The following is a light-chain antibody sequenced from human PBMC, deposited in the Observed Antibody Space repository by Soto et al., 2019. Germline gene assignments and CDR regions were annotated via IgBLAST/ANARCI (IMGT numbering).Light chain of an antibody. CDR2: GAS. CDR1: QTVTSNY. J-gene: IGKJ1*01. V-gene: IGKV3-20*01. CDR3: QQYGSSPGT. Sequence: EIVLTQSPGTLSSSPGERATLSCRASQTVTSNYLAWYQQKPGQAPRLLFFGASIRATGLPDRFSGGGSGTDFTLTISRLEPEDFAVYYCQQYGSSPGTVAQGTKVDIK.